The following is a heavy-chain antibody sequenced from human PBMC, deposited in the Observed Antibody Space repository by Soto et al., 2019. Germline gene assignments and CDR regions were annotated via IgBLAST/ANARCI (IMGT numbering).Heavy chain of an antibody. CDR1: GYTLTELS. CDR2: FDPEDGET. D-gene: IGHD6-13*01. Sequence: ASVKVSCKVSGYTLTELSMHWVRQAPGKGLEWMGGFDPEDGETIYAQKFQGRVTMTEDTSTDTAYMELSSLRSEDTAVYYCAVYSNYLYYYYYGMDAWGQGTTVTVSS. J-gene: IGHJ6*02. V-gene: IGHV1-24*01. CDR3: AVYSNYLYYYYYGMDA.